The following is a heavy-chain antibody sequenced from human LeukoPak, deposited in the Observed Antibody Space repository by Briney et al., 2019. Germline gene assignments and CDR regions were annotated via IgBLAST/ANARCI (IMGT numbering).Heavy chain of an antibody. Sequence: SQTLSLTCAISGDSVSSNSAAWHWIRQSPPRGLEWLGRTYYKSKWYNDYAVSVKGRITINPDTSQNQFSLHLNSVTREDTAVYYCVRVAVSGTDWLDPWGQGTPVTVSS. D-gene: IGHD6-19*01. CDR2: TYYKSKWYN. CDR3: VRVAVSGTDWLDP. V-gene: IGHV6-1*01. CDR1: GDSVSSNSAA. J-gene: IGHJ5*02.